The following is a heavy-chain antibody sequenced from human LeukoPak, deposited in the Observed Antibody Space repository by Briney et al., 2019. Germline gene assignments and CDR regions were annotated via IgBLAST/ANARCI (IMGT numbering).Heavy chain of an antibody. CDR1: GYSISSGYY. CDR3: ARDSLRIQSGTTP. D-gene: IGHD1-1*01. CDR2: IYHSGST. V-gene: IGHV4-38-2*02. J-gene: IGHJ5*02. Sequence: SETLSLTCTVSGYSISSGYYWGWIRQPPGKGLEWIGFIYHSGSTYYNPSLQSRVTISVDTPKNQFSLRLNSVTAADTALYYCARDSLRIQSGTTPWGQGTLVTVSS.